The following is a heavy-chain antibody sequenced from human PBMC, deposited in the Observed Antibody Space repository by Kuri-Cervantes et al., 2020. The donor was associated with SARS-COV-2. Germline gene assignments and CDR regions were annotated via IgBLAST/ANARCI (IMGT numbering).Heavy chain of an antibody. J-gene: IGHJ4*02. CDR1: GGSISSSSSYF. V-gene: IGHV4-39*01. CDR2: IYYTGST. D-gene: IGHD1-1*01. Sequence: SETLSLTCTVSGGSISSSSSYFWGWIRQPPGSGLEFIGNIYYTGSTYYNPSLQSRVTISVDTSKKQFSLKLRSVTAADTAIYYCVRRRGAITGPGGYFDYWGQGALVTVSS. CDR3: VRRRGAITGPGGYFDY.